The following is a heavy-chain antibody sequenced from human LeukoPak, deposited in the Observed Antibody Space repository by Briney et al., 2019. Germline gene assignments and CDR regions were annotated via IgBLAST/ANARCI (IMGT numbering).Heavy chain of an antibody. V-gene: IGHV2-5*02. CDR2: IYWDDDK. CDR3: AHLRSGYSYGNCFDP. D-gene: IGHD5-18*01. Sequence: SGPTLVKPTQTLTLTCTFSGFSLTTSGVRVGWIRQPPGKVLEWLALIYWDDDKRYSPSLKSRLTINKDTSKNQVVLTMTNMDPVDTGSYYCAHLRSGYSYGNCFDPWGQGTLVTVSS. J-gene: IGHJ5*02. CDR1: GFSLTTSGVR.